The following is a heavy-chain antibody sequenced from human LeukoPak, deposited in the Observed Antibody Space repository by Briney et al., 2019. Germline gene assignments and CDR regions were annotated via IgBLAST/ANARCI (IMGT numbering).Heavy chain of an antibody. D-gene: IGHD3-16*01. CDR3: ARDQGGVGY. CDR1: GVIVSNYG. J-gene: IGHJ4*02. CDR2: INRDGSST. V-gene: IGHV3-74*01. Sequence: PGGSLRLSCAASGVIVSNYGVHWVRQTPGKGLVWVSRINRDGSSTSYADSVKCRFTISRDNAKTSLYLQMNSLRAEDTAVYYCARDQGGVGYWGKGPLVTVSS.